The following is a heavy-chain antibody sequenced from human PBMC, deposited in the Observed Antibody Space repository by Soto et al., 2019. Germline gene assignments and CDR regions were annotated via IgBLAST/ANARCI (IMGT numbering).Heavy chain of an antibody. J-gene: IGHJ4*02. Sequence: ASVKVSCKASGYTFTDYSIHWVRQAPGQGLEWMGWINPNSGGTNYAQKFQDRVTMTRDTSITTAYMDLSRLRSEDTAVYYCARRGGGKAITENAEFDYCGQVNLVTVSS. CDR1: GYTFTDYS. CDR3: ARRGGGKAITENAEFDY. CDR2: INPNSGGT. V-gene: IGHV1-2*02. D-gene: IGHD1-20*01.